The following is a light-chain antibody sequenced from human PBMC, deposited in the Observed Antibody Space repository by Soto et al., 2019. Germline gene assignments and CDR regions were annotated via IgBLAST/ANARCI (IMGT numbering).Light chain of an antibody. CDR1: SGDVGGYNF. J-gene: IGLJ1*01. CDR3: NSYTSSSTLDV. CDR2: DVS. V-gene: IGLV2-14*01. Sequence: QSALTQPASVSGSPGQSITISCTGTSGDVGGYNFVSWYQQHPGKAPKLMIYDVSNRPSGVSNRFSGSKSGNTASLTISGLQAEDEADYYCNSYTSSSTLDVFGTGTKLTVL.